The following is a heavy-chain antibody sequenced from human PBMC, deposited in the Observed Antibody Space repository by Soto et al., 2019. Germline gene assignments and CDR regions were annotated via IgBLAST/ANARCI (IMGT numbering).Heavy chain of an antibody. V-gene: IGHV3-48*02. J-gene: IGHJ6*02. Sequence: GGSLRLSCAASGFTFSSYSMNWVRQAPGKGLEWVSYISSSSSTIYYADSVKGRFTISRDNAKNSLYLQMNSLRDEDTAVYYCARFSLTGYYYYYGMDVWGQGTTVTVSS. CDR1: GFTFSSYS. CDR3: ARFSLTGYYYYYGMDV. CDR2: ISSSSSTI.